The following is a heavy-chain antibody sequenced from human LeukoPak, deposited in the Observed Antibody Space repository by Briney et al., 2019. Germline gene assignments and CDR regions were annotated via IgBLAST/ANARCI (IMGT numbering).Heavy chain of an antibody. CDR1: GYTFTTYW. J-gene: IGHJ4*02. CDR2: IYPGDSDT. CDR3: ARRGRYCTNGVCYPPDY. Sequence: GESLKISCKGSGYTFTTYWIGWVRQVPGKGLEWMGIIYPGDSDTRYSPSFQGQVTISADKSISTAYLQWSSLKASDTAMYYCARRGRYCTNGVCYPPDYWGQGTLVTVSS. D-gene: IGHD2-8*01. V-gene: IGHV5-51*01.